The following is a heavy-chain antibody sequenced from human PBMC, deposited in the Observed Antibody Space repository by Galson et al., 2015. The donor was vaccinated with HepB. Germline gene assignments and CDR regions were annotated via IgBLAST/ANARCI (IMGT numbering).Heavy chain of an antibody. Sequence: SVKVSCKASGYTFTSYAMNWVRQAPGQGLEWMGWINTNTGNPTYAQGFTGRFVFSLDTSVSTAYLQISSLKAEDTAVYYCARKGRWELLRTYYGMDVWGQGTTVTVSS. V-gene: IGHV7-4-1*02. D-gene: IGHD1-26*01. CDR3: ARKGRWELLRTYYGMDV. CDR1: GYTFTSYA. CDR2: INTNTGNP. J-gene: IGHJ6*02.